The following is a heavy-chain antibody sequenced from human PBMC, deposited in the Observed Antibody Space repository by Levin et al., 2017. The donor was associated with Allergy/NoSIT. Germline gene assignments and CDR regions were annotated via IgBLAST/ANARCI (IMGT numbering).Heavy chain of an antibody. Sequence: SETLSLTCTVSGGSISSSSYYWGWIRQPPGKGLEWIGSIYYSGSTYYNPSLKSRVTISVDTSKNQFSLKLSSVTAADTAVYYCATEGATPVPNGSNWFDPWGQGTLVTVSS. V-gene: IGHV4-39*07. J-gene: IGHJ5*02. CDR1: GGSISSSSYY. CDR2: IYYSGST. D-gene: IGHD1-26*01. CDR3: ATEGATPVPNGSNWFDP.